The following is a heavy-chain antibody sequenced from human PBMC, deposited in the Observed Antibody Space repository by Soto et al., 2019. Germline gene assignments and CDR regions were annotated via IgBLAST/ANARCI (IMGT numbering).Heavy chain of an antibody. CDR1: GYSFTSYW. V-gene: IGHV5-10-1*01. D-gene: IGHD3-10*01. J-gene: IGHJ4*02. CDR3: ERRSGSFDY. CDR2: IDPSDSET. Sequence: EVQLVQSGAEVKKTGESLRISCKGSGYSFTSYWITWVRQMPGKGLEWMGRIDPSDSETNYSPSFQGHVTISADKSITTAYLQWRSLKASDTAIYYCERRSGSFDYWGQGTLVTVSS.